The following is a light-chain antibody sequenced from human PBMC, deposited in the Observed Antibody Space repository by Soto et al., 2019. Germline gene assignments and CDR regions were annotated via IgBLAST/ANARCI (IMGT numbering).Light chain of an antibody. Sequence: QSVLTQPPSASGSPGQSVTISCTGTSSDVGIYNFVSWYQQHPGKAPKLMIYEVSKRPSGVPDRFSGSKSGNTASLTVSGLQAADEADYYCTSYAGSNKLVFGGGTKVTVL. V-gene: IGLV2-8*01. J-gene: IGLJ2*01. CDR2: EVS. CDR3: TSYAGSNKLV. CDR1: SSDVGIYNF.